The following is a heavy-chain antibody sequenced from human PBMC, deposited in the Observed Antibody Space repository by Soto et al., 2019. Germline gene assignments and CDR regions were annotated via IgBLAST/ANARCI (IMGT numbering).Heavy chain of an antibody. CDR1: GGSISSGF. J-gene: IGHJ4*02. CDR3: ARIYGGYYFDY. CDR2: IYYGGGT. V-gene: IGHV4-59*08. D-gene: IGHD4-17*01. Sequence: PSETLSLTCSVSGGSISSGFWTWFRQPPGKGLEWIGTIYYGGGTYYNPSLKSRVTISVDTSKNQFSLKLRSVTAADTAVYYCARIYGGYYFDYWGQGTLVTVS.